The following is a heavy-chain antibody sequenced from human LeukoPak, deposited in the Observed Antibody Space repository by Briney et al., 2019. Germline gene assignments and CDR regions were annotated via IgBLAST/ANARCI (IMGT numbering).Heavy chain of an antibody. J-gene: IGHJ3*02. V-gene: IGHV1-18*01. CDR3: ARTYIRIAVAADAFDI. Sequence: GASVKVSCKASGYTFTSYGISWVRQAPGQGLEWMGWISAYNGNTNYAQKLQGRVTMTTDTSTSTAYMELRSLRSDDTAVYYCARTYIRIAVAADAFDIWGQGTMVTVSS. CDR2: ISAYNGNT. CDR1: GYTFTSYG. D-gene: IGHD6-19*01.